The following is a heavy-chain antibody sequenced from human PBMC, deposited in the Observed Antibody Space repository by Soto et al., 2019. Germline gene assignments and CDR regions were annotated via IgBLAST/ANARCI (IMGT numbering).Heavy chain of an antibody. CDR2: IRSQIDGGTT. CDR3: TTVAYGEYVSDY. J-gene: IGHJ4*02. Sequence: GGSLRLSCASSGFAFTNAWMTWVRQAPGKALEWIGRIRSQIDGGTTDYAGPVKGRFTISRDDSKNTLYLQMKSLKLEDTAVYYCTTVAYGEYVSDYWGQGTLVTVSS. D-gene: IGHD4-17*01. V-gene: IGHV3-15*01. CDR1: GFAFTNAW.